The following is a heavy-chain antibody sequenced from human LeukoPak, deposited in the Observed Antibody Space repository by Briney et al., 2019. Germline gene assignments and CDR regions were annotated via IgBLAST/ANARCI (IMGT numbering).Heavy chain of an antibody. D-gene: IGHD2-15*01. CDR1: GFTFSNYG. V-gene: IGHV3-33*01. J-gene: IGHJ5*02. CDR2: IWYDGSDK. CDR3: ARDRYCSGGSCYGWFDP. Sequence: PGRSLRLSCAASGFTFSNYGMHWVRQAPGKGLEWVAVIWYDGSDKYHADSVKGRFTISRDNSKNTLYLQMNSLRVEDTAVYHCARDRYCSGGSCYGWFDPWGQGTLVTVSS.